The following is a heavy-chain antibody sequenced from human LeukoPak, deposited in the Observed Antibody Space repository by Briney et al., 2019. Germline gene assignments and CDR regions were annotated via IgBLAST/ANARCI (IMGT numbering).Heavy chain of an antibody. V-gene: IGHV1-46*01. D-gene: IGHD6-13*01. CDR3: ARGAGSSSWPHYYYYYMDV. CDR1: GYTFTSYY. CDR2: INPSGGST. J-gene: IGHJ6*03. Sequence: ASVKVSCKASGYTFTSYYMHWVRQAPGQGLEWMGIINPSGGSTSYAQKFQGRVTMTRDTSTSTVYMELSSLGSEDTAVYYCARGAGSSSWPHYYYYYMDVWGKGTTVTVSS.